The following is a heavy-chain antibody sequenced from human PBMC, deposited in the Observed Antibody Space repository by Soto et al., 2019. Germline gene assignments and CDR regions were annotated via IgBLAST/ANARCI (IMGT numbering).Heavy chain of an antibody. CDR2: IYYSGST. Sequence: SDTLSLTCTVSGGSISSYYWSWIRQPPGKGLEWIGYIYYSGSTNYNPSLKSRVTISVDTSKNQFSLKLSSVTAADTAVYYCARESWGTTYDYYYYYMDVWGKGTTVTVS. CDR1: GGSISSYY. D-gene: IGHD1-7*01. V-gene: IGHV4-59*01. CDR3: ARESWGTTYDYYYYYMDV. J-gene: IGHJ6*03.